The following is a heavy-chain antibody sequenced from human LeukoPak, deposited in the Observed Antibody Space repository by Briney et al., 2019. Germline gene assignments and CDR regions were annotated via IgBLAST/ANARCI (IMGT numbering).Heavy chain of an antibody. D-gene: IGHD4-17*01. CDR3: ARPANGDQAVYYMDV. V-gene: IGHV4-39*01. J-gene: IGHJ6*03. CDR2: IYYSGST. CDR1: GGSISSSSYY. Sequence: PSETLSLTCTVSGGSISSSSYYWGWIRQPPGKGLEWIGSIYYSGSTYYNPSLKSRVTISVDTSKNQFSLKLSSVTAADTAVYYCARPANGDQAVYYMDVWGKGTTVTVSS.